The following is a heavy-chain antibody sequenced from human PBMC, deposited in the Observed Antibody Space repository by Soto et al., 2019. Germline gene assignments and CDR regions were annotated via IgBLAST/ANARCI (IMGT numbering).Heavy chain of an antibody. V-gene: IGHV2-5*02. D-gene: IGHD5-18*01. CDR1: GFSLSTSGVG. J-gene: IGHJ5*02. Sequence: ESGPTLVNPTQTLTLTCTFSGFSLSTSGVGVGWIRQPPGKALEWLALIYWDDDKRYSPSLKSRLTITKDTSKNQVVLTMTNMDPVDTATYYCAHRPPFAGYSSLNWFDPWGQGTLVTVSS. CDR3: AHRPPFAGYSSLNWFDP. CDR2: IYWDDDK.